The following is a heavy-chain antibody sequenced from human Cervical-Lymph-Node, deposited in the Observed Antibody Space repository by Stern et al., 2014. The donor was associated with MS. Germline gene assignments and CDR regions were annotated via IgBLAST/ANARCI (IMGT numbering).Heavy chain of an antibody. D-gene: IGHD3-16*01. CDR1: GGSINTYY. V-gene: IGHV4-59*01. Sequence: VQLEESGPGLVKPSETLSLTCTVSGGSINTYYWSWIRQPPGQGLEWIGWIYYSGSTNYNPSLKSRVTISMDTSKNQFSLKLTSVTAADTAVYYCARGGGRTYFDYWGQGTLVTASS. CDR2: IYYSGST. J-gene: IGHJ4*02. CDR3: ARGGGRTYFDY.